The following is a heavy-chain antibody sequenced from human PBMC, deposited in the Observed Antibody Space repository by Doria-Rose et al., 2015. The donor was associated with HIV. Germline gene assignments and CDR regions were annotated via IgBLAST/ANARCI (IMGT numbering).Heavy chain of an antibody. V-gene: IGHV1-69*15. CDR1: GGTFSSYA. CDR2: IIPIFGTA. Sequence: GAEVKKPGSSVKVSCKASGGTFSSYAISWVRQAPGQGLEWMGRIIPIFGTANYAQKFQGRVTITADESTSTAYMELSSLRSEDTAVYYCARLSSGSGDYYYYGMDVWGQGTTVTVSS. J-gene: IGHJ6*02. D-gene: IGHD6-19*01. CDR3: ARLSSGSGDYYYYGMDV.